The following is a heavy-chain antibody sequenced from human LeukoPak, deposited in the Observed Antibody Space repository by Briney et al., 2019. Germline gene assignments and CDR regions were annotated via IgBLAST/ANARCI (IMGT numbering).Heavy chain of an antibody. V-gene: IGHV1-2*06. CDR3: ASFFSCSGGSCYTDLLPKPIYFDY. Sequence: GASVKVSFKASGYTFTGYYMHWVGQAPGQGLEWMGRINPNSGGTNYVQNFQGRVTMTRDTSISTAYMELSRLRSDDTAVYYCASFFSCSGGSCYTDLLPKPIYFDYWGQGTLVTVSS. CDR1: GYTFTGYY. J-gene: IGHJ4*02. D-gene: IGHD2-15*01. CDR2: INPNSGGT.